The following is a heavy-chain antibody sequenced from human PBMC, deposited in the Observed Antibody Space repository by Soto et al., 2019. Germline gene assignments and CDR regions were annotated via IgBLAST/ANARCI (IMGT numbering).Heavy chain of an antibody. V-gene: IGHV3-23*01. D-gene: IGHD3-22*01. Sequence: EVQLLESGGGLVQPGGSLRLSCAASGFTFSSYAMSWVRQAPGKGLEWVSGISGRRGSTYYADSVKGRFTISRDNSKNPLYLQMRSLRAEDTSVYYCAKDNGYDSSGYGAPNAFDIWGQGTMVTVSS. CDR2: ISGRRGST. CDR3: AKDNGYDSSGYGAPNAFDI. CDR1: GFTFSSYA. J-gene: IGHJ3*02.